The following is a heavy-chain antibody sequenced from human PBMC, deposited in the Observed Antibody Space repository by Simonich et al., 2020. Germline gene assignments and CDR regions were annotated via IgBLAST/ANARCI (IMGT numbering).Heavy chain of an antibody. V-gene: IGHV3-48*01. D-gene: IGHD5-12*01. CDR3: ARDSSYYAFDI. CDR1: GFTFSSYS. CDR2: ISSSSGTI. J-gene: IGHJ3*02. Sequence: EVQLVESGGGLVQPGGSLRLSCAASGFTFSSYSMNWVRQAPGKGLEWVSYISSSSGTIYYADVVKGRFTISRDNAKNSLYLQMTSLRAEDTAVYYCARDSSYYAFDIWGQGTMVTVSS.